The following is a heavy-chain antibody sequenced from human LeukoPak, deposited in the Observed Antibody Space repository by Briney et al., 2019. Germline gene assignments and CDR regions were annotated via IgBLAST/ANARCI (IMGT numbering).Heavy chain of an antibody. CDR1: GLTFSSYW. V-gene: IGHV3-74*01. CDR3: VRGRGSYGWFDP. D-gene: IGHD3-10*01. Sequence: GGSLRLSCAASGLTFSSYWMHWVRQVPGKGLVWVSRISGDGTARNYADSVKGRFTISRDDAKNTVDLQMNSLRGEDTAVYYCVRGRGSYGWFDPWGQGTLVTVSS. CDR2: ISGDGTAR. J-gene: IGHJ5*02.